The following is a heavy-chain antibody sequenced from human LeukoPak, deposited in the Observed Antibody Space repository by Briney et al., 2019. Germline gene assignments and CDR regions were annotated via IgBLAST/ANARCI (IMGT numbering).Heavy chain of an antibody. J-gene: IGHJ4*02. CDR2: IKQDGSEK. CDR3: GRDKVVGPSNFDY. V-gene: IGHV3-7*01. Sequence: PGGSLRLPCAASGFTFSSYWMSWVRQAPGKGLEWVANIKQDGSEKYYVDSVKGRFTISRDNAKNSLYLQMNSLRAEDTAVYYCGRDKVVGPSNFDYWGQGTLVTVSS. CDR1: GFTFSSYW. D-gene: IGHD1-26*01.